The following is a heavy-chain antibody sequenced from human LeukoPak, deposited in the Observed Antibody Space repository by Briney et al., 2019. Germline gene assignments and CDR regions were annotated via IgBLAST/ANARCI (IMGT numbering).Heavy chain of an antibody. CDR3: VRLSGSYFDY. Sequence: QPGGSLRLSCAASGFTSSSYEVNWVRQAPGKGLEWLSYISSGSKTINNADSVKGRFTLSRDNTRNSLYLQMNSLRAEDTAVYYCVRLSGSYFDYWGQGTLVTVSS. J-gene: IGHJ4*02. V-gene: IGHV3-48*03. CDR1: GFTSSSYE. D-gene: IGHD1-26*01. CDR2: ISSGSKTI.